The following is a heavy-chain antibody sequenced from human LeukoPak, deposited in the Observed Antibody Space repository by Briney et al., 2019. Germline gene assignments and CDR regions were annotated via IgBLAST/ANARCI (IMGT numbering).Heavy chain of an antibody. CDR2: IKSQTDGGTT. V-gene: IGHV3-15*01. J-gene: IGHJ4*02. CDR1: GFTFSDAW. CDR3: TTSWY. Sequence: GGSLRLSCAASGFTFSDAWMSWVRQAPGKGLEWVGRIKSQTDGGTTDYAAPVKGKFTNSRDDSKNTLYLQVNNLKTEDTGMYYCTTSWYWGQGTLVTVSS.